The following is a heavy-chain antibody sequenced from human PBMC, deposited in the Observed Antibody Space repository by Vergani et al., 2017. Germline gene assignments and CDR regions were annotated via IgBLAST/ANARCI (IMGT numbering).Heavy chain of an antibody. J-gene: IGHJ6*03. CDR2: INHSGST. CDR3: AEAGGVWGSYRYTGKGHYYMDV. CDR1: GGSFSGYY. D-gene: IGHD3-16*02. V-gene: IGHV4-34*01. Sequence: QLQLQQWGAGLLKPSETLSLTCAVYGGSFSGYYWSWIRQPPGKGLEWIGEINHSGSTNYNPSLKSRVTISVDTSKNQFSLKLSSVTAADTAVYDCAEAGGVWGSYRYTGKGHYYMDVWGKGTTVTVSS.